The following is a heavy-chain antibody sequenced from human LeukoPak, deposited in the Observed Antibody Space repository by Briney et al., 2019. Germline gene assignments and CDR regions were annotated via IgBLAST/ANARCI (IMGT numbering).Heavy chain of an antibody. CDR1: GFSFSSYG. CDR3: AREVTNDAFDI. Sequence: GGCLRLSCAASGFSFSSYGMHWVRQAPGKGREWVAVIWSDGRNKFYADSVKGRFTVSRDNSKNTLFLQMSSLRADDTALYYCAREVTNDAFDIWGQGTMVTVSS. CDR2: IWSDGRNK. V-gene: IGHV3-33*01. D-gene: IGHD4-17*01. J-gene: IGHJ3*02.